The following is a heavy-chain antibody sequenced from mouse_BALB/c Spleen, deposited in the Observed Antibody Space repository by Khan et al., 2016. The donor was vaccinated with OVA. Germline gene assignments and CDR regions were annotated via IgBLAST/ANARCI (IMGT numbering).Heavy chain of an antibody. CDR2: ISYSGST. CDR1: GYSITSDYA. CDR3: AMGRTY. D-gene: IGHD4-1*01. V-gene: IGHV3-2*02. Sequence: EVKLQESGPGLVKPSQSLSLTCTVTGYSITSDYAWNWIRQFPGNKLEWMGYISYSGSTSYNPSLKSRFSISRDTSKNQFFLQLHSVTTEDTATYYCAMGRTYWGQGTLVTVSA. J-gene: IGHJ3*01.